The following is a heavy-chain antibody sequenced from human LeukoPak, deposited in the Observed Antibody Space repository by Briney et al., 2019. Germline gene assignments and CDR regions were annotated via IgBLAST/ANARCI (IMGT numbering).Heavy chain of an antibody. CDR2: ISYDGSNK. Sequence: GGSLRLSCAASGFTFSSYGMHWVRQAPGKGLEWVAVISYDGSNKYYADSAKGRFTISRDNSKNTLYLQMNSLRAEDTAVYYCAKNHRDGQIAVAADYWGQGTLVTVSS. CDR3: AKNHRDGQIAVAADY. CDR1: GFTFSSYG. D-gene: IGHD6-19*01. V-gene: IGHV3-30*18. J-gene: IGHJ4*02.